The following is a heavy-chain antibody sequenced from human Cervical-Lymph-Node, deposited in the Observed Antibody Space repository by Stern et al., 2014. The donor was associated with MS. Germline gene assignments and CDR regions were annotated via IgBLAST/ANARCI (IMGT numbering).Heavy chain of an antibody. J-gene: IGHJ1*01. CDR2: FDPEDGGS. D-gene: IGHD4-23*01. V-gene: IGHV1-24*01. CDR3: ATGPRVVTPVSFQH. CDR1: GYTLTELS. Sequence: VQLVESGAEVKKPGASVKVSCKVSGYTLTELSMHWVRQAPGKGLEWMGGFDPEDGGSIYAQKFKGRVTMTADTSTDTAYMELSSLRSEDTAVYYCATGPRVVTPVSFQHWGQGTLVTVSS.